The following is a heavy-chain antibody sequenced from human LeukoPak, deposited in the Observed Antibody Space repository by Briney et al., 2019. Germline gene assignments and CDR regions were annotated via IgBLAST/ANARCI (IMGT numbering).Heavy chain of an antibody. J-gene: IGHJ4*02. Sequence: PGGSLRLSCAASGFRFSNFAMSWVRQAPGKGLDWVASMREDGTIIYYADSVKGRFTISRDNPKNSLYLQMNSLRAEDTAVYYCARGGAARGRFENWGQGTLVTVSS. D-gene: IGHD6-25*01. CDR1: GFRFSNFA. CDR3: ARGGAARGRFEN. V-gene: IGHV3-7*01. CDR2: MREDGTII.